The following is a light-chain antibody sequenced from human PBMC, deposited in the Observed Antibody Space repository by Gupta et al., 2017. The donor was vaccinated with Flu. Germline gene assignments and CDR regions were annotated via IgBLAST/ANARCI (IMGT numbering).Light chain of an antibody. V-gene: IGLV3-25*03. J-gene: IGLJ2*01. CDR2: KDS. CDR1: ALPKQY. Sequence: GQTARITCTGDALPKQYAYWYQQKPGQAPVLVIYKDSERPSGIPERFSGSSSGTTVTLTISGVQAEDEADYYCQSADSSGTYVVFGGGTKLTVL. CDR3: QSADSSGTYVV.